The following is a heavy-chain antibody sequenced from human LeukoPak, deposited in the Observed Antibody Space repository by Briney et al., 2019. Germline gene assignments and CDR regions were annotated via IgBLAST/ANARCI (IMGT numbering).Heavy chain of an antibody. Sequence: GGSLRLSCAASGFTFSSYAMSWVRQAPGKGLEWVSAISGSGGSTYYADSVKGRFIISRDNSKNTLYLQMSSLRAEDTAVYYCAKMVPISGRPREGFDYWGQGALVTLSS. D-gene: IGHD1-26*01. V-gene: IGHV3-23*01. J-gene: IGHJ4*02. CDR1: GFTFSSYA. CDR3: AKMVPISGRPREGFDY. CDR2: ISGSGGST.